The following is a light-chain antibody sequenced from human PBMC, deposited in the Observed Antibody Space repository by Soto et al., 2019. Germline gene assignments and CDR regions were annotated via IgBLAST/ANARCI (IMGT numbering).Light chain of an antibody. CDR2: DTT. CDR1: TGAVTNGHY. V-gene: IGLV7-46*01. CDR3: LLSYNGPDV. Sequence: QAVGTQETSLTVSPGVTVILTCGSSTGAVTNGHYPYWFQQKPGQAPRTRIYDTTNRHSWTPARFSGSLLGGKAALTLSGAQPEDEDEYYCLLSYNGPDVFGTGTKVTVL. J-gene: IGLJ1*01.